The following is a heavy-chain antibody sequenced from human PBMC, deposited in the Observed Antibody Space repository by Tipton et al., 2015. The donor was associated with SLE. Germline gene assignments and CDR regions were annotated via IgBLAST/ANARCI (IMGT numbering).Heavy chain of an antibody. CDR1: GFTYTNYA. J-gene: IGHJ4*02. CDR3: ARAGIAAAAFDY. D-gene: IGHD6-13*01. Sequence: SLRLSCAASGFTYTNYAVHWVRQTPGKGLEWVAVISADGNNQYYSDSVKGRFTISRDSSKNTLYLQMSSLSTEDTAVYYCARAGIAAAAFDYWGQGTLVTVSS. CDR2: ISADGNNQ. V-gene: IGHV3-30*04.